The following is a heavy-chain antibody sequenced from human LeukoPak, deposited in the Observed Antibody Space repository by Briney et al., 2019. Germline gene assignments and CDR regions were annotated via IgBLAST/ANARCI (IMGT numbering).Heavy chain of an antibody. D-gene: IGHD3-10*01. CDR2: ISAYNGNT. Sequence: ASVKVSCKASGYTFTSYGISWVRQAPGQGLEWMGWISAYNGNTNYAQKLQGRVTMTTDTSTSTAYMELRSLRSDDTAVYYCARDPRYCSSASCSNYFGSGSYYIYWGQGTLVTVSS. CDR3: ARDPRYCSSASCSNYFGSGSYYIY. J-gene: IGHJ4*02. V-gene: IGHV1-18*01. CDR1: GYTFTSYG.